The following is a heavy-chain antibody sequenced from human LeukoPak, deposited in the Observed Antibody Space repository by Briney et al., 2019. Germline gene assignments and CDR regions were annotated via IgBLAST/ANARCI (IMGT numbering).Heavy chain of an antibody. V-gene: IGHV4-34*01. Sequence: SETLSLTCAVYGGSFSGYYWSWIRQPPGKGLEWIGEINHSGSANYNPPLTSRITQSVDTSKNQFSLKLSSVTAADTAVYYCARGSQYYDILTGSRSGDAFDIWGQGTMVTVSS. CDR2: INHSGSA. CDR1: GGSFSGYY. D-gene: IGHD3-9*01. J-gene: IGHJ3*02. CDR3: ARGSQYYDILTGSRSGDAFDI.